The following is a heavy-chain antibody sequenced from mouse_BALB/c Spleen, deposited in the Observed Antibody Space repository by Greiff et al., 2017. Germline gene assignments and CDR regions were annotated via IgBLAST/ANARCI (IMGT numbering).Heavy chain of an antibody. V-gene: IGHV1-5*01. CDR2: IYPGNSDT. CDR1: GYSFTSYW. Sequence: EVQLQQSGTVLARPGASVKMSCKASGYSFTSYWMHWVKQRPGQGLEWIGAIYPGNSDTSYNQKFKGKATLTADKSSSTAYMELRSLTSEDSAVYYCTRERDWAMDYWGQGTSVTVSS. J-gene: IGHJ4*01. CDR3: TRERDWAMDY.